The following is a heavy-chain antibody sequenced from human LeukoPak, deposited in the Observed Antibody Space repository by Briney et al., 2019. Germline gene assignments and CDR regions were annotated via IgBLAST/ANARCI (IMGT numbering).Heavy chain of an antibody. J-gene: IGHJ1*01. Sequence: GGSLRLSCAASGFTVSGYAMTWVRQAPGKGLEWVSVIGVIATTTYYADSVTGRFTISRDNSKNTVYLQLNSLRADDTAIYFCARGGYYGSGSPLWGWGQGTLVTVSS. CDR1: GFTVSGYA. CDR2: IGVIATTT. D-gene: IGHD3-10*01. CDR3: ARGGYYGSGSPLWG. V-gene: IGHV3-23*01.